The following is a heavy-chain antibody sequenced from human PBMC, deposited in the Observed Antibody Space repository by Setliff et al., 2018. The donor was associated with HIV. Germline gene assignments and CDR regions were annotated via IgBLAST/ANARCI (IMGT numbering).Heavy chain of an antibody. D-gene: IGHD4-4*01. CDR3: ATDDYNGDSFDN. J-gene: IGHJ4*02. V-gene: IGHV1-18*01. Sequence: GASVKVSCKASGYTFSTYGISWVRQAPGQGLEWMGWISAYNGNTNYAQKLQGRVTVTTDTSTSTAYMEVSNLRSDDTAVYYCATDDYNGDSFDNWGQGTLVTVSS. CDR2: ISAYNGNT. CDR1: GYTFSTYG.